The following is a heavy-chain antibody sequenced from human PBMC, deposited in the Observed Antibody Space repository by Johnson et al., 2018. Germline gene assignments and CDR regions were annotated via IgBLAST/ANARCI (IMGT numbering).Heavy chain of an antibody. Sequence: VQLGEAGAEVKEARVSLKISCKGSGYIFTNSWIGWVRQMTGKGLEWMGTIYPGNSDPRYSPSFLGQGTISADKSISTAYLQWSSLKATDTAMYYRARHPRKYYDSSGYYSDDAFDIWGQGTMVTGAS. V-gene: IGHV5-51*01. CDR1: GYIFTNSW. J-gene: IGHJ3*02. D-gene: IGHD3-22*01. CDR3: ARHPRKYYDSSGYYSDDAFDI. CDR2: IYPGNSDP.